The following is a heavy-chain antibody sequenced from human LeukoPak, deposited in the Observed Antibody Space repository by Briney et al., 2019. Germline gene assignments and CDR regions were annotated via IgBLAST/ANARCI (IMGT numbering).Heavy chain of an antibody. CDR2: IYYSGST. D-gene: IGHD3-22*01. Sequence: PSETLSLTCTVSGGSISSSSYYWGWIRQPPGKGLEWIGSIYYSGSTYYNPSLKSRVTISVDTSKNQFSLKLSSVTAADTAVYYCARHPYYDSNGSFDYWGLGTLVTVSS. V-gene: IGHV4-39*01. J-gene: IGHJ4*02. CDR3: ARHPYYDSNGSFDY. CDR1: GGSISSSSYY.